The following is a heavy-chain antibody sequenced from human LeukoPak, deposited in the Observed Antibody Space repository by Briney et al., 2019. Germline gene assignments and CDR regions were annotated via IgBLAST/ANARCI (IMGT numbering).Heavy chain of an antibody. CDR2: LYIGGMT. Sequence: GGSLRLSCAASGFTVSSTYLSWVRQAPGKGLEWVSVLYIGGMTYYADSVKDRFTISRDNVKNTLYLQINGLRAEDTAVYYCCLGADVSGYRALDYWGQGTLVTVSS. D-gene: IGHD3-22*01. CDR1: GFTVSSTY. CDR3: CLGADVSGYRALDY. V-gene: IGHV3-66*01. J-gene: IGHJ4*02.